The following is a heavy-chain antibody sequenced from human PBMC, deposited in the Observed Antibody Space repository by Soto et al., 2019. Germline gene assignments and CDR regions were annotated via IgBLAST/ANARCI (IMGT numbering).Heavy chain of an antibody. CDR2: ISSSSSTI. Sequence: PGGSLRLSRAASGFTFSSYSMNWVRQAPGKGLEWVSYISSSSSTIYYADSVKGRFTISRDNAKNSLYLQMNSLRAEDTAVYYCARCESCGGSYYSSTYDGMDVWGQGTTVTVSS. CDR3: ARCESCGGSYYSSTYDGMDV. J-gene: IGHJ6*02. V-gene: IGHV3-48*01. D-gene: IGHD1-26*01. CDR1: GFTFSSYS.